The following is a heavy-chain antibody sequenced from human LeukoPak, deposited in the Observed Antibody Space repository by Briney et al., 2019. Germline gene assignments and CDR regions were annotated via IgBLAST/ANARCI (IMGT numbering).Heavy chain of an antibody. D-gene: IGHD3-10*01. CDR3: ARVRYYYGSGSPYGMDV. J-gene: IGHJ6*02. CDR1: GFTFSSYD. Sequence: GGSLRLSCAASGFTFSSYDMHWVRQATGKGLEWVSAIGTAGDTYYPGSVKGRFTISRENAKNSLYLQMNSLRAGDTAVYYCARVRYYYGSGSPYGMDVWGQGTTVTVSS. V-gene: IGHV3-13*01. CDR2: IGTAGDT.